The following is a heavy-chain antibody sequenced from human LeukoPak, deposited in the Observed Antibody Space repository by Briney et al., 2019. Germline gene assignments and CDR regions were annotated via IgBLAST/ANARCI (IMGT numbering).Heavy chain of an antibody. CDR1: GFSLSTYW. CDR3: ARDPTGYDILTGLYDY. Sequence: GGSLRLSCAASGFSLSTYWMSWVRQAPGKGLEWVANIKQDGAEKYYVDSVKGRFTISRDNAKNSLYLQMNSLRAEDTAVYYCARDPTGYDILTGLYDYWGQGTLVTVSS. J-gene: IGHJ4*02. V-gene: IGHV3-7*01. CDR2: IKQDGAEK. D-gene: IGHD3-9*01.